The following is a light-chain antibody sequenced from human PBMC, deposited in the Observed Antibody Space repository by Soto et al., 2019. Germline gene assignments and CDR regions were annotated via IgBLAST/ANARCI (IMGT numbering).Light chain of an antibody. J-gene: IGLJ2*01. V-gene: IGLV2-14*01. CDR3: SSYTNSGTVL. Sequence: QSALTQPASVSGSPGQSITISCTGTSSDVGGYDYVSWYQQYAGKAPKLTIYNVRNRPSGVSNRFSGSKSGNTASLTISGLQPEDEADYFCSSYTNSGTVLFGGGTKRTVL. CDR1: SSDVGGYDY. CDR2: NVR.